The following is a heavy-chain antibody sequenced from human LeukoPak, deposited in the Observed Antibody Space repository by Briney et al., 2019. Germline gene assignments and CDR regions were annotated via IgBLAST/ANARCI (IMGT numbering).Heavy chain of an antibody. CDR3: ARGGSYFDISGYYFY. CDR2: IYSGGST. D-gene: IGHD3-22*01. Sequence: PGGSLRLSCAASGFTVGSNTMSWVRQAPGKGLEWVSIIYSGGSTSYADSVKGRSTISRDNSKNTLYLQMNSLRTEDTAVYYCARGGSYFDISGYYFYWGQGTLVTASS. J-gene: IGHJ4*02. V-gene: IGHV3-66*01. CDR1: GFTVGSNT.